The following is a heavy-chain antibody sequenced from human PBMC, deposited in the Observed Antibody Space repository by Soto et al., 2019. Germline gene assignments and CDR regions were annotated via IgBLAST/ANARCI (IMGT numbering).Heavy chain of an antibody. V-gene: IGHV1-18*01. CDR1: GYTFTSYG. CDR2: ISAYNGNT. J-gene: IGHJ4*02. Sequence: ASVKVSCKASGYTFTSYGISWVRQAPGQGLEWMGWISAYNGNTNYARKLQGRVTMTTDTSTSTAYMELRSLRSDDTAVYYCARNYDFSSGYPKCFDYWGQGTLVTVSS. D-gene: IGHD3-3*01. CDR3: ARNYDFSSGYPKCFDY.